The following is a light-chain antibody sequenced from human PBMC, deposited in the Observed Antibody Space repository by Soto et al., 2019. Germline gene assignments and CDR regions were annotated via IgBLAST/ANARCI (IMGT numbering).Light chain of an antibody. CDR2: KAS. CDR3: QHYNSYSEA. CDR1: QTSRSW. J-gene: IGKJ1*01. Sequence: DSQVTQSPSALAGSVGDRVTITCRASQTSRSWLAWYQQKPGKAPKHLIYKASSLKSGVPSRFSGSGSGTEFTLTIGSLQPDDFASYYCQHYNSYSEAFGQGTKV. V-gene: IGKV1-5*03.